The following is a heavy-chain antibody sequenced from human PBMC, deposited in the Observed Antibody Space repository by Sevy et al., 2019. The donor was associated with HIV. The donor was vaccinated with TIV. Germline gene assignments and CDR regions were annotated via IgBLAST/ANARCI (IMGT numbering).Heavy chain of an antibody. V-gene: IGHV3-15*01. CDR1: GLGFTNAC. D-gene: IGHD3-10*01. J-gene: IGHJ4*02. CDR3: TTGHGSVAY. CDR2: IKSRSDGGTT. Sequence: GGSLRLSCAASGLGFTNACMSWVRQAPGKGLEWVGRIKSRSDGGTTDFASPVKGRFIISRDDSKNTLYLQMNSLKTEDTAVYYCTTGHGSVAYWGQGTLVTVSS.